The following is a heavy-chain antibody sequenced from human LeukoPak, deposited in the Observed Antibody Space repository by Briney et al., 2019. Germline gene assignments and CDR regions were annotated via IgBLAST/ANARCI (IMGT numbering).Heavy chain of an antibody. CDR2: INSDGSGT. Sequence: GGSLRLSCAASGFTFSSYWMHWVRQAPGKGLVWVSRINSDGSGTSYADSVKGRFTISRDNAKNTLYLQMDSLRAEDTAVYYCARGRIAAAGRPGATFDYWGQGTLVTVSS. CDR1: GFTFSSYW. CDR3: ARGRIAAAGRPGATFDY. V-gene: IGHV3-74*01. D-gene: IGHD6-13*01. J-gene: IGHJ4*02.